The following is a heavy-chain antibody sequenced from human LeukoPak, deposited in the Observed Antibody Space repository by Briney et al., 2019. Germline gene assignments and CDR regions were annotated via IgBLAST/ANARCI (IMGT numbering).Heavy chain of an antibody. V-gene: IGHV1-18*01. Sequence: ASVKVSCKASGYTFTSYGISWVRQAPGQGLEWMGWISAYNGNTNYAQKLQGRVTMTTDTSTSTAYMELRSLRSDDTAVYYCARDFMYSSGWGLDYGMDVWGQGTTVTVSS. CDR3: ARDFMYSSGWGLDYGMDV. CDR1: GYTFTSYG. CDR2: ISAYNGNT. J-gene: IGHJ6*01. D-gene: IGHD6-19*01.